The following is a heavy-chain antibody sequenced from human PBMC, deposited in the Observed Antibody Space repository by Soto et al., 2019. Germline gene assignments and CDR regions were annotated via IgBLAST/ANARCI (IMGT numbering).Heavy chain of an antibody. V-gene: IGHV5-51*01. J-gene: IGHJ4*02. CDR2: IYPGDSDT. CDR3: ARHGTSGY. CDR1: GYNFPSSW. Sequence: GESLKISGNASGYNFPSSWIAWVRQMPGKGLEWIGIIYPGDSDTRYSPSLQGRVTMSADKSTSTAYLQLNNLQTSDTAMYYCARHGTSGYWGQGTQVTVSS.